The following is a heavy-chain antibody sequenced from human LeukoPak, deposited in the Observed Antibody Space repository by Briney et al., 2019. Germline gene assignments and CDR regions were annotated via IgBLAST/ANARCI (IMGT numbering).Heavy chain of an antibody. CDR3: AREPTPASYGSGGSPFDY. CDR1: GGTFSSYA. D-gene: IGHD3-10*01. Sequence: GASVKVSCKASGGTFSSYAISWLRQAPGQGLEWMGGIIPIFGTANYAQKFQGRVTITADESTSTAYMELSSLRSEDTAVYYCAREPTPASYGSGGSPFDYWGQGTLVTVSS. V-gene: IGHV1-69*13. CDR2: IIPIFGTA. J-gene: IGHJ4*02.